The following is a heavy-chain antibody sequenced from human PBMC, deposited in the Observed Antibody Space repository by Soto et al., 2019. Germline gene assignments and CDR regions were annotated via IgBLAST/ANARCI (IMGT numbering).Heavy chain of an antibody. CDR1: GFSLSTSGVG. V-gene: IGHV2-5*02. J-gene: IGHJ5*02. Sequence: QITLKESGPTLVKPTQTLTLTCTFSGFSLSTSGVGVGWIRQPPGKALEWLALIYWDDDKRYSPSLKSRLTNTQDTSKNQVVLTMTNMDPVDTATYYCALTYYGSGSYYNVRWFDPWGQGTLVTVSS. D-gene: IGHD3-10*01. CDR2: IYWDDDK. CDR3: ALTYYGSGSYYNVRWFDP.